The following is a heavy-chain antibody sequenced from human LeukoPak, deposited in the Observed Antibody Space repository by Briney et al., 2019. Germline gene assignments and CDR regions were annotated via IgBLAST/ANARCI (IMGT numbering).Heavy chain of an antibody. CDR3: ARDTAMGAPRPDY. V-gene: IGHV3-30*02. J-gene: IGHJ4*02. D-gene: IGHD1-26*01. Sequence: GGSLRLSCAASGFTFSSYGMHWVRQAPGKGLEWVAFIRYDGSNKYYADSVKGRFTISRDNSKNTLYLQMNSLRAEDTAVYHCARDTAMGAPRPDYWGQGTLVTVSS. CDR1: GFTFSSYG. CDR2: IRYDGSNK.